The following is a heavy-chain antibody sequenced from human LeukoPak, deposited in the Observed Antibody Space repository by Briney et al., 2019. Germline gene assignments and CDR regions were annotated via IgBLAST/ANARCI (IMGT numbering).Heavy chain of an antibody. J-gene: IGHJ6*03. CDR3: ARGSNYYYMDV. CDR2: INHSGST. Sequence: SETLSLTCAVYGGSFSGYYWSWIRQPPGKGLEWIGEINHSGSTNYNPSLKSRVTISVDTSKNQFSLKLSSVTAADTAVYYCARGSNYYYMDVWGKGTTVTVSS. V-gene: IGHV4-34*01. CDR1: GGSFSGYY.